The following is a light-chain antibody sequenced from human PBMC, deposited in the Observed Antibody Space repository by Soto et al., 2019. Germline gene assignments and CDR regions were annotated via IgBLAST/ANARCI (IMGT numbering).Light chain of an antibody. CDR2: AAS. CDR1: QGISSY. V-gene: IGKV1-9*01. CDR3: QQLSSYPLT. Sequence: DIQLTQSPSFLSASVRDRVTITCRASQGISSYLAWYQQKPGKAPKLLIYAASTLQSGVPSRFSGSGYGTEFTLTISGLQPEYFATYCCQQLSSYPLTFGGGPKVEIK. J-gene: IGKJ4*01.